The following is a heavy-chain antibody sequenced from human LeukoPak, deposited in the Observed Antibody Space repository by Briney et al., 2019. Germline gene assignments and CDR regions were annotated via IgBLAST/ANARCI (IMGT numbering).Heavy chain of an antibody. CDR1: GFSLSSARMG. Sequence: ESGPTLVNPTETLTLTCTVSGFSLSSARMGVSWIRQPPGKALEWLAHIFSNDEKSYSTSLKSRLTISKDTSKSQVVLTMTNMDPVDTATYYCARIPARYSGSYWGGYFDYWGQGTLVTVSS. V-gene: IGHV2-26*01. CDR3: ARIPARYSGSYWGGYFDY. CDR2: IFSNDEK. D-gene: IGHD1-26*01. J-gene: IGHJ4*02.